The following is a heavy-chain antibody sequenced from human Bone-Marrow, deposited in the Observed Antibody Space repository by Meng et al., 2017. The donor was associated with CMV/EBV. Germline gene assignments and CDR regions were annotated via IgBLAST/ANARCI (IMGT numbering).Heavy chain of an antibody. V-gene: IGHV4-31*01. CDR2: IYYSGST. Sequence: SETLSLTCTVSGGSISSDGHHWSWIRQHPGKGLELIGYIYYSGSTYYNPSLQSPVTISVDTSKNQFSLKLSSVTAADTAVYYCARGDYKGYFDYWGQGTLVTVSS. CDR1: GGSISSDGHH. J-gene: IGHJ4*02. D-gene: IGHD4-11*01. CDR3: ARGDYKGYFDY.